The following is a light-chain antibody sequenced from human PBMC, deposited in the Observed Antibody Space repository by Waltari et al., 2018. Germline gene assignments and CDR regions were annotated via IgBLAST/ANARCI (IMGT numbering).Light chain of an antibody. CDR1: QSISNW. CDR3: QQYDSYPLT. CDR2: RAS. J-gene: IGKJ4*01. V-gene: IGKV1-5*03. Sequence: DIQMTQSPSTLSASVGDRVTITCRASQSISNWLAWYQQTPGKAPKLLIQRASSLESGVPSRFSGSGSGTELTLTISSLQPDDFATYYCQQYDSYPLTFGGGTKVEIK.